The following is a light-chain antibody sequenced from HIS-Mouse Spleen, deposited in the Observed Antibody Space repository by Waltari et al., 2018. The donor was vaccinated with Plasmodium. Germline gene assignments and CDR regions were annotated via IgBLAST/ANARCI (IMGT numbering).Light chain of an antibody. CDR2: EDR. J-gene: IGLJ3*02. CDR1: ALPKKY. Sequence: SYELTQPPSVSVSPGQTARITCSGDALPKKYAYWYQQKSGQAPVLVIYEDRKRPSGIPGRFSGSSSGTMACLTISGAQVEDEADYYCYSTDISGNHRLFGGGTKLTVL. V-gene: IGLV3-10*01. CDR3: YSTDISGNHRL.